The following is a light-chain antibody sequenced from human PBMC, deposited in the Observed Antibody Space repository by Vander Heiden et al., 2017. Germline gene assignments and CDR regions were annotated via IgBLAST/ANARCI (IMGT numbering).Light chain of an antibody. CDR3: QAWDSSTVV. CDR2: QDS. V-gene: IGLV3-1*01. J-gene: IGLJ2*01. Sequence: SYELTQPPSVSVSPGQTASITCSGDKLGDKDACGDQQKPGQSHVLVIYQDSKRPSGIPERFSGSNSGNTATLTISGTQARDEADYYCQAWDSSTVVFGGGTKLTVL. CDR1: KLGDKD.